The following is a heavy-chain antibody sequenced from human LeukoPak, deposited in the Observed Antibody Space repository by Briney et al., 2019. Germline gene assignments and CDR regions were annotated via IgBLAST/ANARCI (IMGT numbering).Heavy chain of an antibody. CDR3: SGRDSSRSPRAY. CDR2: IKPDGGEK. CDR1: GLTFTDFW. Sequence: PGRSLRLSCAASGLTFTDFWMNWVRQAPGRGLEWVANIKPDGGEKYYVDSVKGRFAISRDNAKNEVYLEMNSLRAEDTGVYYCSGRDSSRSPRAYWGQGTLVSVSS. V-gene: IGHV3-7*01. J-gene: IGHJ4*02. D-gene: IGHD2-2*01.